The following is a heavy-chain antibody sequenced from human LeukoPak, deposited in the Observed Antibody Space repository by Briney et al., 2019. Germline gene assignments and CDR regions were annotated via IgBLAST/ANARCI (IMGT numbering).Heavy chain of an antibody. CDR2: ISHDVKTT. D-gene: IGHD3-10*01. J-gene: IGHJ4*02. CDR1: GFSFSDSV. Sequence: PGGSLRLSCVASGFSFSDSVIHWVRQAPGKGLEWVAVISHDVKTTYYADSAKGRFTISRDNSRNTVFLQMNRLRPEDTAVYYCLKEAYYGWGSSPTFYFDYWGQGTRVTVSS. CDR3: LKEAYYGWGSSPTFYFDY. V-gene: IGHV3-30*04.